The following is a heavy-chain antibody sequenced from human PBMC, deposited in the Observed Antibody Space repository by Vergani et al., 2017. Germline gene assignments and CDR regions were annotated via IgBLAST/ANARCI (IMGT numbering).Heavy chain of an antibody. D-gene: IGHD5-24*01. CDR2: NITILGIA. Sequence: QVQLVQSGAEVKKPGASVKVSCKASGGTFSSYAISWVRQAPGQGLEWMGRNITILGIANYAKKFQGRVTITADKSTSTAYMELSSLRSEDTAVYYCARIEMGSRDYWGQGTLVTVSS. CDR3: ARIEMGSRDY. CDR1: GGTFSSYA. J-gene: IGHJ4*02. V-gene: IGHV1-69*04.